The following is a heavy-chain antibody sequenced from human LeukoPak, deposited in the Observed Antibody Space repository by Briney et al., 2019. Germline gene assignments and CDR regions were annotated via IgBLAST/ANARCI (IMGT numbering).Heavy chain of an antibody. CDR2: INSDGSST. Sequence: GGSLRLSCAASGFTFSSYWVHWVRQTPGKGLVWVSRINSDGSSTTYADSVKGRFTISRDNAKHTLYLQVNSLRAEDTAVYYCARRRYYDSSGYYHDAFDIWGQGTMVTVSS. CDR1: GFTFSSYW. CDR3: ARRRYYDSSGYYHDAFDI. V-gene: IGHV3-74*01. J-gene: IGHJ3*02. D-gene: IGHD3-22*01.